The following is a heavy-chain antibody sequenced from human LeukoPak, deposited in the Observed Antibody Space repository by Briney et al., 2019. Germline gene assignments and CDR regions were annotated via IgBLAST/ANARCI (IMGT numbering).Heavy chain of an antibody. CDR1: GGSISSGGYY. J-gene: IGHJ4*02. V-gene: IGHV4-31*03. CDR3: AGALLTSYSSSLTLDY. D-gene: IGHD6-13*01. CDR2: IYYSGST. Sequence: SQTLSLTCTVSGGSISSGGYYWSWLRQHPGKGLEWIVYIYYSGSTYYNPSLKSRVTISVDTSKNQFSLKLSSVTAADTAVYYCAGALLTSYSSSLTLDYWGQGTLVTVSS.